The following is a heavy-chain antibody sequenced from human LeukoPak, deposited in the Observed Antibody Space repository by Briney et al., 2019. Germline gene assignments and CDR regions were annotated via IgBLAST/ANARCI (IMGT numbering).Heavy chain of an antibody. V-gene: IGHV3-30-3*01. CDR3: ARVYGDYEDYYYYYYGMDV. D-gene: IGHD4-17*01. J-gene: IGHJ6*02. Sequence: GRSLRLSCAASGFTFSSYAMHWVRQAPGKGLEWVAGISYGGSNKYYADSVKGRFTISRDNSKNTLYLQMNSLRAEDTAVYYCARVYGDYEDYYYYYYGMDVWGQGTTVTVSS. CDR2: ISYGGSNK. CDR1: GFTFSSYA.